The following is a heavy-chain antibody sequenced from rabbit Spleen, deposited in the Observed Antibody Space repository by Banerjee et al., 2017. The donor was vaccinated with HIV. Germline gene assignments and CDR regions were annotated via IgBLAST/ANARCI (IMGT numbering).Heavy chain of an antibody. CDR2: IDIGSRDFT. CDR3: ARDPYVAYGDVDL. V-gene: IGHV1S45*01. D-gene: IGHD2-1*01. Sequence: QEQLEESGGGLVQPGASLTLTCKASGIDFSNYNFICWVRQAPGKGLEWIACIDIGSRDFTYIASWAKGRFTISKTSSTTVTLLMTSLTATDTATYFCARDPYVAYGDVDLWGQGTLVTVS. J-gene: IGHJ3*01. CDR1: GIDFSNYNF.